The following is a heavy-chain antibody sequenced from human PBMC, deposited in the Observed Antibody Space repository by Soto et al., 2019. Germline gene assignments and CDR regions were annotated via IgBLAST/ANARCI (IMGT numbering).Heavy chain of an antibody. CDR1: GFTFSSYA. V-gene: IGHV3-23*01. J-gene: IGHJ4*02. D-gene: IGHD2-15*01. Sequence: GGSLRLSCAASGFTFSSYAMNWVRQAPGKGLEWVSVISGSGGNTYYADSVKGRFIISRDNSKNTLYLQMNSLSAEDTAVYYCAKDRCSGGSCYSDYWGQGTLVTVSS. CDR3: AKDRCSGGSCYSDY. CDR2: ISGSGGNT.